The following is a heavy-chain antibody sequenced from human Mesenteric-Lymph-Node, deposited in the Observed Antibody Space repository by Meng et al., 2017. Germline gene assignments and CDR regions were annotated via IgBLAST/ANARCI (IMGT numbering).Heavy chain of an antibody. J-gene: IGHJ4*02. D-gene: IGHD5-24*01. CDR2: INHSGST. CDR3: ATQESRDGHNPY. V-gene: IGHV4-34*01. Sequence: QVQLQQWGAGLLKPSETLSLTCAVYGGSFSGYYWSWIRQPPGKGLEWIGEINHSGSTNYNPSLKSRVTISMGKSNNQLSLKLNSATAADTAVYYCATQESRDGHNPYWGQGTLVTVSS. CDR1: GGSFSGYY.